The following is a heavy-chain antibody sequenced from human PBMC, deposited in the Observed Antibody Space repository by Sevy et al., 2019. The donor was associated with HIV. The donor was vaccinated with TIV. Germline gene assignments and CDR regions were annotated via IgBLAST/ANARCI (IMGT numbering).Heavy chain of an antibody. Sequence: GGSLRLSCAASGFTFSSYAMSWVRQAPGKGLEWVSAISGSGGSTYYADSVKGRFTISRDNSKNTLYLQMNSLRAEDTAVYYCANGGDLDFWSGYFDYWGQGTLVTVSS. V-gene: IGHV3-23*01. CDR3: ANGGDLDFWSGYFDY. J-gene: IGHJ4*02. CDR2: ISGSGGST. D-gene: IGHD3-3*01. CDR1: GFTFSSYA.